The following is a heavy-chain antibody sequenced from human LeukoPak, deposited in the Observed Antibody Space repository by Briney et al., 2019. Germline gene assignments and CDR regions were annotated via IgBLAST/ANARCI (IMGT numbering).Heavy chain of an antibody. D-gene: IGHD3-9*01. J-gene: IGHJ5*02. V-gene: IGHV1-2*02. CDR1: GYTFTGYY. CDR2: INPNSGGT. Sequence: ASVKVSCKASGYTFTGYYMHWVRQAPGQGLEWMGWINPNSGGTNYAQKFQGRVTITADESTSTAYMELSSLRSEDTAVYYCAPNYDILTGYFWFDPWGQGTLVTVSS. CDR3: APNYDILTGYFWFDP.